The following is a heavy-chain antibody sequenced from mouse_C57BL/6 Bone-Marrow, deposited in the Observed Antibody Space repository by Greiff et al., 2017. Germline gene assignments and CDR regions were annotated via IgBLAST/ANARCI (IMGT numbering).Heavy chain of an antibody. J-gene: IGHJ3*01. Sequence: QVQLQQSGPELVKPGASVKLSCKASGYNFTSYDINWVKQRPGQGLEWIGWIYTRDGSTKYNEKFKGKATLTVDTSSSTAYMELHSLTSEDSAVYFCARNDYGMDQAWFAYWGQGTLVTVSA. V-gene: IGHV1-85*01. D-gene: IGHD1-1*01. CDR3: ARNDYGMDQAWFAY. CDR2: IYTRDGST. CDR1: GYNFTSYD.